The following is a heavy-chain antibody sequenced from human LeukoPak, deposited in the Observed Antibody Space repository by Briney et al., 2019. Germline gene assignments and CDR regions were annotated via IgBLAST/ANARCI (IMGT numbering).Heavy chain of an antibody. Sequence: PSETLSLTCAVYGGSFSGYYWSWIRQPPGKGLEWIGEINHSGSTNYNPSLKSRVTISVDTSKNQFSLKLSSVTAADTAVYYCARGGIVNLFDYWGQGTLVTVSS. J-gene: IGHJ4*02. CDR3: ARGGIVNLFDY. CDR1: GGSFSGYY. D-gene: IGHD3-22*01. V-gene: IGHV4-34*01. CDR2: INHSGST.